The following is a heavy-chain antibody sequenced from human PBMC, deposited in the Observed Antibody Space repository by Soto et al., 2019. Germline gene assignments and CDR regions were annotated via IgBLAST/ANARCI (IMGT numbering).Heavy chain of an antibody. CDR1: GFSFSSYS. D-gene: IGHD3-22*01. CDR2: ISSTSSYI. CDR3: AREVVTASVTLFDY. Sequence: PGGSLRLSCTASGFSFSSYSLNWVRQAPGKGLEWVSSISSTSSYIFYADSLKGRFTISRDNAKNSLSLQMNSLRDDDTAVYVCAREVVTASVTLFDYWGQGTLVTVSS. V-gene: IGHV3-21*01. J-gene: IGHJ4*02.